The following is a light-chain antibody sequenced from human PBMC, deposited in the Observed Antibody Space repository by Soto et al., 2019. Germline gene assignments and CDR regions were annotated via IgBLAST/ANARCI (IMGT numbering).Light chain of an antibody. J-gene: IGKJ4*01. V-gene: IGKV3-15*01. Sequence: IVMTQSPVTLSVSPGERATLSCRASQDIVSNVAWYQQRPGQAPRLLIYGASTRATDIPDRFSGSGSGTELTLTISGRQSADSAVYYCQQYTNWPPRLTCGGGTKVEMK. CDR1: QDIVSN. CDR2: GAS. CDR3: QQYTNWPPRLT.